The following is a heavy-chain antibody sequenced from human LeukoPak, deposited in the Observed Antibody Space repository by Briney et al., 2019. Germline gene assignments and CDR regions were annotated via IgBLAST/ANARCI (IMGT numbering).Heavy chain of an antibody. CDR3: ARGPKNHCSSTSCRPNRYNNWFDP. D-gene: IGHD2-2*01. CDR1: GGSIRSSYYY. J-gene: IGHJ5*02. CDR2: IYDSGST. V-gene: IGHV4-39*07. Sequence: PSETLSLTCTVSGGSIRSSYYYWGWIRQPPGKGLEWIGSIYDSGSTNYNPSLKSRVTISVDTSKNQFSLKLSSVTAADTAVYYCARGPKNHCSSTSCRPNRYNNWFDPWGQGTLVTVSS.